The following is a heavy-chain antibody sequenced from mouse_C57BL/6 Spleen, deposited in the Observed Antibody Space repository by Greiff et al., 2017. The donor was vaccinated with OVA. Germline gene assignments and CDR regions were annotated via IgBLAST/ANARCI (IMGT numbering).Heavy chain of an antibody. CDR2: ISGGGGNT. CDR3: ARPTTVVATDYFDY. CDR1: GFTFSSYT. J-gene: IGHJ2*01. Sequence: EVKVVESGGGLVKPGGSLKLSCAASGFTFSSYTMSWVRQTPEKRLEWVATISGGGGNTYYPDSVKGRFTISRDNAKNTLYLQMSSLRSEDTALYYCARPTTVVATDYFDYWGQGTTLTVSA. V-gene: IGHV5-9*01. D-gene: IGHD1-1*01.